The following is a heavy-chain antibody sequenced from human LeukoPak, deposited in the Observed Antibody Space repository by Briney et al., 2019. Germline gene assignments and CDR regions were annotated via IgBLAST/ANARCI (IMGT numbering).Heavy chain of an antibody. CDR1: GYTLTELS. D-gene: IGHD6-13*01. Sequence: ASVKVSCKVSGYTLTELSMHWVRQAPGKGLEWMGGFDPEDGETIYAQKFQGRVTMTEDTSTDTAYMELSSLRSEDTAVYYCARASSSWYYFDYWGQGTLVTVSS. J-gene: IGHJ4*02. V-gene: IGHV1-24*01. CDR2: FDPEDGET. CDR3: ARASSSWYYFDY.